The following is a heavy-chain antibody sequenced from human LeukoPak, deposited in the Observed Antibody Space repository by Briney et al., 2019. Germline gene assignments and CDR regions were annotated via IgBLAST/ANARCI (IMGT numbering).Heavy chain of an antibody. D-gene: IGHD6-13*01. Sequence: ASVKVSCKASGYTFTGYYMHWVGQAPGQGLEWMGWINPNSGGTNYAQKFQGRVTMTRDTSISTAYMELSRLRSDDTAVYYCATVYSSSWYGPSNWGQGTLVTVSS. J-gene: IGHJ4*02. CDR3: ATVYSSSWYGPSN. V-gene: IGHV1-2*02. CDR2: INPNSGGT. CDR1: GYTFTGYY.